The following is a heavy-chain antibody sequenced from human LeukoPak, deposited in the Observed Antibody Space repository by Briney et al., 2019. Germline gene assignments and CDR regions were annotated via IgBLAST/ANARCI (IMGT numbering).Heavy chain of an antibody. D-gene: IGHD2-2*01. Sequence: GGSLRLSCAGSGFTFSSYGMHWVRQAPGKGLEWVAVISYDGSNKYYADSVKSRFTISRDNSQNTLYLQINSLRAEDTAVYYCARDYTARSTSYYYYGMDVWGQGTTVTVSS. CDR1: GFTFSSYG. CDR2: ISYDGSNK. J-gene: IGHJ6*02. V-gene: IGHV3-30*03. CDR3: ARDYTARSTSYYYYGMDV.